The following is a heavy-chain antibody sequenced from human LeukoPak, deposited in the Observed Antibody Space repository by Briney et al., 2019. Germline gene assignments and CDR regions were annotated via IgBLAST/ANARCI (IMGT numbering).Heavy chain of an antibody. D-gene: IGHD3-9*01. J-gene: IGHJ4*02. CDR1: GYTFTSYG. Sequence: ASVKVSCKASGYTFTSYGISWVRQAPGQGLEWMGWISAYSGNTNYAQKLQGRVTMTTDTSTSTAYMELRSLRSDDTAVYYCARTLVYYDILTGYYADYWGQGTLVTVSS. CDR2: ISAYSGNT. CDR3: ARTLVYYDILTGYYADY. V-gene: IGHV1-18*01.